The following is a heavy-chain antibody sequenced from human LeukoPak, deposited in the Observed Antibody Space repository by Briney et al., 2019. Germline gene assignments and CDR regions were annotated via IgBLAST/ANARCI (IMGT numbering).Heavy chain of an antibody. Sequence: GGSLRLSCAASGFTVSSNYMSWVRQAPGKGLEWVSVIYSGGSTYYADSVKARFTISRDNSKNTLYLQMNSLRAEDTAVYYCARTDWGFGMDVWGQGTTVTVSS. CDR1: GFTVSSNY. D-gene: IGHD7-27*01. CDR2: IYSGGST. V-gene: IGHV3-66*01. J-gene: IGHJ6*02. CDR3: ARTDWGFGMDV.